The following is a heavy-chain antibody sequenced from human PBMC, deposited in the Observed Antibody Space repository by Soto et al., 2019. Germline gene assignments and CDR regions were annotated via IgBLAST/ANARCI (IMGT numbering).Heavy chain of an antibody. V-gene: IGHV1-2*02. J-gene: IGHJ3*01. D-gene: IGHD2-15*01. CDR2: INPNSGGT. CDR1: GYTFTGYH. CDR3: ARDRRFYYSGNYDIANDAFDV. Sequence: QVQLVQSGAEVKKPGASVKVSCTASGYTFTGYHMHWVRQAPGQGLEWMGWINPNSGGTNYAQKCQGRVTMTRDTAIRTANMEGSRLRSDDTAVYYCARDRRFYYSGNYDIANDAFDVWGQGTMVTVSS.